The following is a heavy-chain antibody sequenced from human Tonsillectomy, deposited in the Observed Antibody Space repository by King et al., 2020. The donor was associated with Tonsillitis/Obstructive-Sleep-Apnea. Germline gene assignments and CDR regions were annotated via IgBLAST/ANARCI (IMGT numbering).Heavy chain of an antibody. Sequence: QLVQSWSELKKPGASVKVSCNASVYTCNSYAMNWVRQAPGKGLEWRGWINTNTGNTTYAQGFPGRCVFSLDTSVSTAYLQISSLKAEDTAVYYCAQYNWNDEGYFDYWGQGTLVTVSS. J-gene: IGHJ4*02. CDR1: VYTCNSYA. D-gene: IGHD1-20*01. CDR3: AQYNWNDEGYFDY. CDR2: INTNTGNT. V-gene: IGHV7-4-1*02.